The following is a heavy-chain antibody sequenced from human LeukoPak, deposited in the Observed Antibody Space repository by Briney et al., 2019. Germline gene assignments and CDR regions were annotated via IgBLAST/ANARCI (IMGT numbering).Heavy chain of an antibody. V-gene: IGHV3-49*03. Sequence: GGSLRLSCTASGFTFGDYAMSWLRQAQGKGLEWVGFIRSKAYGGTTEYAASVKGRFTISRDDSKSIAYLQMNSLKTEDTAVYYCTRSGSSVLRYFDWLSPFDYWGQGTLVTVSS. D-gene: IGHD3-9*01. CDR3: TRSGSSVLRYFDWLSPFDY. J-gene: IGHJ4*02. CDR1: GFTFGDYA. CDR2: IRSKAYGGTT.